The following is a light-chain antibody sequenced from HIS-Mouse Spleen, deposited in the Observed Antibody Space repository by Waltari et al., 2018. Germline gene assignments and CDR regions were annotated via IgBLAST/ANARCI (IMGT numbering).Light chain of an antibody. CDR3: CSYAGSSTWV. Sequence: QSALTQPASVSGSPGQSITISCTGTSTDVGGFNLVPWYQHHPGQAPKLMIYEGSKRPSGVSNRFSGSKSGNTASLTISGLQAEDEADYYCCSYAGSSTWVFGGGTKLTVL. V-gene: IGLV2-23*01. CDR2: EGS. J-gene: IGLJ3*02. CDR1: STDVGGFNL.